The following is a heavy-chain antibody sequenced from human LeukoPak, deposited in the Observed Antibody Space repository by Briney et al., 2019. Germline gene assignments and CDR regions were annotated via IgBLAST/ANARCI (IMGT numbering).Heavy chain of an antibody. CDR2: FDPEGGET. Sequence: WASVKVSCKVSGYTLTELSMHWVRQAPGNGLEWMGGFDPEGGETIYAQKFQGRVTMTEDTSTDTAYMELSSLRSEDTAVYYCAIRDIVVVPAAIDSQYYYMDVWGKGTTVTVSS. J-gene: IGHJ6*03. D-gene: IGHD2-2*01. CDR1: GYTLTELS. V-gene: IGHV1-24*01. CDR3: AIRDIVVVPAAIDSQYYYMDV.